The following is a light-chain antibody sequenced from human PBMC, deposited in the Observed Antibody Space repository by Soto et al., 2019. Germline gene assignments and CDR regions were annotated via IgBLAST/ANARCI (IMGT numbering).Light chain of an antibody. CDR1: QSVSSY. CDR3: QQRSNWPPVT. Sequence: EIVLTQSPATLSLSPGERATLSCRASQSVSSYLAWYQQKPGQAPRLLIYDASNRATGIPARFSGSGSGTEFTLTISTREPEDVAVYYYQQRSNWPPVTFGGGTKVEIK. V-gene: IGKV3-11*01. J-gene: IGKJ4*01. CDR2: DAS.